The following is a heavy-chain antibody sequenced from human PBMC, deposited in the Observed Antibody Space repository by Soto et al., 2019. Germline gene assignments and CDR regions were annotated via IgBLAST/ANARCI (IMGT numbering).Heavy chain of an antibody. CDR2: IPGGGGAT. D-gene: IGHD3-16*01. Sequence: EVRLLESGGGLIQPGGSLRLSCVASGFTFRNFGISWVRQAPGKGLEWVSAIPGGGGATYHSNSVKGRFAISRDDSKSTVYLQMNGLRTEDTAVYYCAREAPRGGYVSGDFDFWGQGTLVTVSS. V-gene: IGHV3-23*01. CDR3: AREAPRGGYVSGDFDF. J-gene: IGHJ4*02. CDR1: GFTFRNFG.